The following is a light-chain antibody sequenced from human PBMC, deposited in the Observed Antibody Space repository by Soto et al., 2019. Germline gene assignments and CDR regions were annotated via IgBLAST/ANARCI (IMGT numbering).Light chain of an antibody. V-gene: IGKV3-15*01. J-gene: IGKJ1*01. CDR2: GAS. CDR1: PSVSSN. CDR3: QQYNNWPWT. Sequence: ILRTQYSATQYESPGVRATLSCRASPSVSSNLAWYQQIPGQAPRLLIYGASTRATGIPARFSGSGSGTEFTLTVNSLQSEDFAVYYCQQYNNWPWTFGPGTKVDIK.